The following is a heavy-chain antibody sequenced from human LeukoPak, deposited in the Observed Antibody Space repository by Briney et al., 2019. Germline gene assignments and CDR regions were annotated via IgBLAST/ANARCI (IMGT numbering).Heavy chain of an antibody. CDR1: GGSISSYY. J-gene: IGHJ3*02. Sequence: SGTLSLTCAVSGGSISSYYWSWIRQPPGKGLEWIAYIYYNGNTNYNPSFKSRVTISVDTSKNQFSLKLSSVAAADTAIYYCARQPSATAAFDIWGQGTMVTVSS. CDR2: IYYNGNT. V-gene: IGHV4-59*08. D-gene: IGHD5-18*01. CDR3: ARQPSATAAFDI.